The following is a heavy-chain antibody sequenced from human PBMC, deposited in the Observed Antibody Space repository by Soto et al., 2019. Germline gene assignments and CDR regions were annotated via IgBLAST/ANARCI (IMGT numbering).Heavy chain of an antibody. CDR1: GFTFSSYA. Sequence: GGSLRLSCAASGFTFSSYAMSWVRQAPGKGLEWVSAISGSGGSTYYADSVKGRFTISRDNSKNTLYLQMNSLRAEDTAVYYCAKDVRGYYYYGMDVWGQGTTVTVSS. CDR3: AKDVRGYYYYGMDV. J-gene: IGHJ6*02. CDR2: ISGSGGST. V-gene: IGHV3-23*01.